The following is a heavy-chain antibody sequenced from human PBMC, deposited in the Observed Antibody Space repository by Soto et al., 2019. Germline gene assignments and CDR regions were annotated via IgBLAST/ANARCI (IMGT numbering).Heavy chain of an antibody. Sequence: ASVKVSCKASGYTFTGYYMHWVRQAPGQGLEWMGWINPNSGGTNYAQKFQGWVTMTRNTSISTAYMELSSLRSEDTAVYYCARGMATILLKYYGMDVWGQGTTVTVSS. D-gene: IGHD5-12*01. CDR2: INPNSGGT. V-gene: IGHV1-2*04. CDR1: GYTFTGYY. CDR3: ARGMATILLKYYGMDV. J-gene: IGHJ6*02.